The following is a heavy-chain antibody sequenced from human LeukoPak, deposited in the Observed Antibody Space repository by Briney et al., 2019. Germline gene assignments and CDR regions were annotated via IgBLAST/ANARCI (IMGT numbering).Heavy chain of an antibody. CDR2: IRSKAFGGTT. J-gene: IGHJ4*02. CDR3: TSADYSSGRYYFDY. Sequence: GGSLRLSCTASGFTFGDYTMTWVRQAPGKGLEWVGFIRSKAFGGTTDYAAPVKGRFTISRDVSKTTLYLQMNSLKTEDSAVYYCTSADYSSGRYYFDYWGQGTLVTVSS. D-gene: IGHD6-19*01. V-gene: IGHV3-49*04. CDR1: GFTFGDYT.